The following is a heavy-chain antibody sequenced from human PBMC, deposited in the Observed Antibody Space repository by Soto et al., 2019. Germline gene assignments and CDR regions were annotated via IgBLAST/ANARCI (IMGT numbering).Heavy chain of an antibody. CDR2: ISQSGTT. CDR3: ERQRLWYGMDV. V-gene: IGHV4-34*01. CDR1: NGSFSGSY. D-gene: IGHD1-1*01. J-gene: IGHJ6*02. Sequence: QVQLQQWGAGLLKPSETLSLTCAVYNGSFSGSYWSWIRQRPGRGLEWIGEISQSGTTNYNPSLQVRLTISLDKSNSHFSLRLISVTAADSAVYFCERQRLWYGMDVWGQGTTVTVSS.